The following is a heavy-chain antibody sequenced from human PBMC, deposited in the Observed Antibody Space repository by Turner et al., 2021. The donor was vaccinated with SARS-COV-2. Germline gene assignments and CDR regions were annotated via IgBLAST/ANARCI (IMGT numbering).Heavy chain of an antibody. J-gene: IGHJ6*02. CDR1: GFTFSSYS. V-gene: IGHV3-48*01. CDR3: ARERGFGMDV. CDR2: ISTTSNTI. Sequence: EVQLVESGGGLVQPGGSLRLSCAASGFTFSSYSMNWVRQAPGKGLEGVSYISTTSNTIYYADSVRGRFTISRDNAKNSLYLQMNSLRAEDTAVYYCARERGFGMDVWGQGTTVTVSS. D-gene: IGHD3-10*01.